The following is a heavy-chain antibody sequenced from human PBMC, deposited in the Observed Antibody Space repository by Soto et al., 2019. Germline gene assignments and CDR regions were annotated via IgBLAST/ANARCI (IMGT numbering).Heavy chain of an antibody. V-gene: IGHV1-3*01. CDR3: ARDSKAIQLWPPSFDP. J-gene: IGHJ5*02. D-gene: IGHD5-18*01. Sequence: ASVKVSCKASGYTFTSYAMHWVRQAPRQRLEWMGWINAGNGNTKYSQKFQGRVTITRDTSASTAYMELSSLRSEDTAVYYCARDSKAIQLWPPSFDPWGQGTLVTVSS. CDR2: INAGNGNT. CDR1: GYTFTSYA.